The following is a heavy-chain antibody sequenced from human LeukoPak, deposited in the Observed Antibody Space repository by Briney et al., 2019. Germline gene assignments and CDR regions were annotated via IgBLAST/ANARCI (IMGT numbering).Heavy chain of an antibody. V-gene: IGHV3-7*01. CDR1: GFTFSNYW. CDR2: INQDGSVK. J-gene: IGHJ4*02. Sequence: PGGSLRLSCAASGFTFSNYWVTWVRQTPGKGLEFVANINQDGSVKNYVGSVKGRFTISRDNAKNSLYLQMSSLRVDDTAIYYCARDPGFSSFDYWGQGTLVTVSS. CDR3: ARDPGFSSFDY. D-gene: IGHD3-3*02.